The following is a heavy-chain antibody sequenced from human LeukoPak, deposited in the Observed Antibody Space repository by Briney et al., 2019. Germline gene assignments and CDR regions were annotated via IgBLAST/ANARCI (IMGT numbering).Heavy chain of an antibody. D-gene: IGHD3-3*01. CDR2: IYHSGST. Sequence: PSETLSLTCTVSGYSISSGYYWGWIRQPPGKGLEWIGSIYHSGSTYYNPSLKSRVTMSIDTSKKEFTLKLTSVTAADTAVYYCARDQYFDFWSSTATPYYFDYWGQGTLVTVSS. V-gene: IGHV4-38-2*02. J-gene: IGHJ4*02. CDR1: GYSISSGYY. CDR3: ARDQYFDFWSSTATPYYFDY.